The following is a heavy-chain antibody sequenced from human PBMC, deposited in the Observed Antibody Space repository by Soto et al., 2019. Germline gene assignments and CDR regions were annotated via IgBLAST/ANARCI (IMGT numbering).Heavy chain of an antibody. J-gene: IGHJ5*02. CDR2: INNIGTT. V-gene: IGHV4-34*01. D-gene: IGHD4-17*01. CDR1: GGSFSGYY. Sequence: QVQLQQWGAGLLKPSETLSLTCAVYGGSFSGYYWSWIRQPPGRGRKGIGKINNIGTTNYNPSLKSRVTISVDTSKNQFSLKLSSVTAADTAVYYCARVGVRDGDYGVSRFDPWGQGTLVTVSS. CDR3: ARVGVRDGDYGVSRFDP.